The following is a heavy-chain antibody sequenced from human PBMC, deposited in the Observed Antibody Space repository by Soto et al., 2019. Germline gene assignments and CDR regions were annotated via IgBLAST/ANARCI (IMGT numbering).Heavy chain of an antibody. CDR1: GFTFSGYG. D-gene: IGHD1-1*01. J-gene: IGHJ3*01. Sequence: PGGSLRLSCGASGFTFSGYGMHWVRQAPGKGLEWVAGISYDGTNQFYADSVKGRFTISRDNSKNTLYAQMNSLRGEDTAVYYCAKSDWNDGAFDFWGQGTTVTVSS. CDR2: ISYDGTNQ. V-gene: IGHV3-30*18. CDR3: AKSDWNDGAFDF.